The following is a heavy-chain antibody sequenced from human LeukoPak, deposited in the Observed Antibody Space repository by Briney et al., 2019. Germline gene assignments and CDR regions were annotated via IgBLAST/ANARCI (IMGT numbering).Heavy chain of an antibody. CDR1: GFTFSSYG. J-gene: IGHJ4*02. Sequence: PGRSLRLSCAASGFTFSSYGMHWVRQAPGKGLEWVAVISYDGSNKYYADSVKGRFTISRDNSKNTLYLQMNSLRAEDTAVYYCAKGGYQYDSSGHNYFDYWGQGTLVTVSS. CDR2: ISYDGSNK. V-gene: IGHV3-30*18. D-gene: IGHD3-22*01. CDR3: AKGGYQYDSSGHNYFDY.